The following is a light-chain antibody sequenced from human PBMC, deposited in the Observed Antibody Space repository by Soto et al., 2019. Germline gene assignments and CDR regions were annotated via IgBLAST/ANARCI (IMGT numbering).Light chain of an antibody. V-gene: IGKV1-13*02. Sequence: AIQLTQSPSSLSASVGDRVTITCRASQDIRGALALYQQKPGDPPKLLIFDVSSLQSGVPSRFSGSGSGTDFTLTISSLQPEDFATYYCQQFNTYPINFGQGTRLEIK. CDR1: QDIRGA. J-gene: IGKJ5*01. CDR2: DVS. CDR3: QQFNTYPIN.